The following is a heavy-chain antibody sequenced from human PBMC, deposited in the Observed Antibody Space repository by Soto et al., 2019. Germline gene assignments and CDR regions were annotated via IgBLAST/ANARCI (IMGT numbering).Heavy chain of an antibody. D-gene: IGHD6-19*01. CDR2: IIPILGIA. CDR1: GGTFSSYT. CDR3: ARVGGREVAGHAFDI. V-gene: IGHV1-69*02. Sequence: GASVKVSCKASGGTFSSYTISWVRQAPGQGLEWMGRIIPILGIANYAQKFQGRVTITADKSTSTAYMELSSLRSEDTAVYYCARVGGREVAGHAFDIWGQGTMVTVSS. J-gene: IGHJ3*02.